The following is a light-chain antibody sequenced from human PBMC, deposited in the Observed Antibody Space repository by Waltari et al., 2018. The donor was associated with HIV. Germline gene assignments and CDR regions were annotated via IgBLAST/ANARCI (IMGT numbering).Light chain of an antibody. CDR2: AAS. CDR1: QTISTY. CDR3: QQSYSGLT. Sequence: DIQMTQSPSSLSASLGDSVIITCRSSQTISTYVNWYQQKPGRAPNLLIYAASTLHDGVASRFSGSGSGTEFNPTINSLQVEDFAVYYCQQSYSGLTFGPGTKVDV. J-gene: IGKJ3*01. V-gene: IGKV1-39*01.